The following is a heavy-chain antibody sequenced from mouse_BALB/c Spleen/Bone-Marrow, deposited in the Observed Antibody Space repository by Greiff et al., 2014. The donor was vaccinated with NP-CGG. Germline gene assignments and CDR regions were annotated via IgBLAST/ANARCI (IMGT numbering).Heavy chain of an antibody. V-gene: IGHV1S81*02. D-gene: IGHD2-4*01. Sequence: VQLQQSGAELLKPGTSVKLSCKASGYTFTRYWMHWVKQRPGQGLEWIGELNPSNGHTNYNGKFKNKATVTVDKSSGTAYMQLSSLTSEDSAVYYCARMITTRGFDYWGQGTTLTVSS. CDR3: ARMITTRGFDY. CDR1: GYTFTRYW. CDR2: LNPSNGHT. J-gene: IGHJ2*01.